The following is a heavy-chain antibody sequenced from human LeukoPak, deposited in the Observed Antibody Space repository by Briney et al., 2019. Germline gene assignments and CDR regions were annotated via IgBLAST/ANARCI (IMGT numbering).Heavy chain of an antibody. V-gene: IGHV3-74*01. CDR1: GFTFSSYW. Sequence: GGSLRLSCAASGFTFSSYWMHWVRQAPGKGLVWVSRINSDGSSTSYADSVKGRFTISRDNAKNTLYLQMDSLRVEDTAVYYCAGGYWDTTLVPFDYWGQGTLVTVSS. CDR2: INSDGSST. CDR3: AGGYWDTTLVPFDY. D-gene: IGHD5-18*01. J-gene: IGHJ4*02.